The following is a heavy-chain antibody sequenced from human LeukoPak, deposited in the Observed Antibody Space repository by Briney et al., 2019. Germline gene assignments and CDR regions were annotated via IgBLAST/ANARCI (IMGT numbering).Heavy chain of an antibody. V-gene: IGHV3-43D*04. D-gene: IGHD6-13*01. CDR1: GFTFDDYA. J-gene: IGHJ5*02. Sequence: PGGSLRLSCAASGFTFDDYAMHWVRQAPGKGLEWVSLISWDGGSTYYADSVMGRFTISRDNSKTSLYLQMNRLRAEDTALYYCARGYSSSWYLWLSWFDPWGQGTLVTVSS. CDR3: ARGYSSSWYLWLSWFDP. CDR2: ISWDGGST.